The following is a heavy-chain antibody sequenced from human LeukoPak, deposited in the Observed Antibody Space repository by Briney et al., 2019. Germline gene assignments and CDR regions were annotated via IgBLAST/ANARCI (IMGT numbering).Heavy chain of an antibody. CDR3: ATYHSSSCTQKEYIGFDG. V-gene: IGHV1-69*05. CDR1: VGTSSIYA. J-gene: IGHJ5*02. D-gene: IGHD6-13*01. CDR2: IIPIFPTA. Sequence: SVNLSCKASVGTSSIYAISWVRHATRQGLEWMGGIIPIFPTANYAQKIQGIVTITTNSSTNTAYMELSSLRSENTAVYSWATYHSSSCTQKEYIGFDGWGQRILVSVAS.